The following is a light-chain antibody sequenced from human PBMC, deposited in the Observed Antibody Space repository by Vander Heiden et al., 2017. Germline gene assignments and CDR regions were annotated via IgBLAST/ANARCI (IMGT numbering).Light chain of an antibody. CDR3: QQYYGYAPT. J-gene: IGKJ1*01. CDR1: QGISSY. V-gene: IGKV1-8*01. CDR2: AAS. Sequence: AIRMTQSPSSLSASTGDRVTITCRASQGISSYLAWYQQKPGKAPKLLIYAASTLQSGVPSRFSGSGSGTDFTLTISCLQSEDFATYYCQQYYGYAPTFGQGTKVEIK.